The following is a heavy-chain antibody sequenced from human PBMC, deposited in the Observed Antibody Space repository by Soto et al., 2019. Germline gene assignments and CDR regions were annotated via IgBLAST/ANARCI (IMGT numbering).Heavy chain of an antibody. V-gene: IGHV1-18*01. CDR1: GYTFTSYG. D-gene: IGHD3-3*01. CDR2: ISAYNGNT. J-gene: IGHJ6*02. Sequence: ASVKVSCKASGYTFTSYGISWVRQAPGQGLEWMGWISAYNGNTNYAQELQGRVTMTTDTSTSTAYMELRSLRSDDTAVYYCARDHPRITSGPAHNYYYYYGMDVWGQGTTVTVSS. CDR3: ARDHPRITSGPAHNYYYYYGMDV.